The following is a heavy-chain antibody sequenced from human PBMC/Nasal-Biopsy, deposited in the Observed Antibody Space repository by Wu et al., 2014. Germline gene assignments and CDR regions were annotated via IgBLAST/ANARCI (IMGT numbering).Heavy chain of an antibody. CDR3: ARGILSGWYAPGY. J-gene: IGHJ4*02. D-gene: IGHD6-19*01. CDR1: GDPISSSNW. CDR2: VYHSEST. V-gene: IGHV4-4*02. Sequence: TLSLTCAVSGDPISSSNWWSWVRQPPGRGLEWIGEVYHSESTNYNPSLKSRVTISVDKSKNQFSLKLSSVTAADTAVYYCARGILSGWYAPGYWGQGALVTVSS.